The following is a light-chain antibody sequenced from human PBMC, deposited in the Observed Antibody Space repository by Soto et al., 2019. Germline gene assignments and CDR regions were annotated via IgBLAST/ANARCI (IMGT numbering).Light chain of an antibody. CDR3: QQYNSYWGT. J-gene: IGKJ1*01. V-gene: IGKV1-5*01. CDR1: QSISGW. CDR2: DAF. Sequence: DIQMTQSPSTLSASVEDRVTITCRASQSISGWLAWYQQKPGKAPKLLIYDAFSLERGIPSRFSGSESGTEFTLTICCLHPDDFATYYCQQYNSYWGTFGQGTKVEIK.